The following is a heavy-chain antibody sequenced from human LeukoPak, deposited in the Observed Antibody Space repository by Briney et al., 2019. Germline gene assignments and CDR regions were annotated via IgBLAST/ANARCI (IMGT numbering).Heavy chain of an antibody. J-gene: IGHJ6*02. V-gene: IGHV4-39*01. Sequence: SETLSLTCAVYGGSFSSYYWGWIRQPPGKGLEWIGSIYYSGSTYYNPSLKSRVTISVDTSKNQFSLKLSSVTAADTAVYYCARLGALMGLVHGRDYYYGMDVWGQGTTVTVSS. CDR1: GGSFSSYY. CDR3: ARLGALMGLVHGRDYYYGMDV. CDR2: IYYSGST. D-gene: IGHD6-19*01.